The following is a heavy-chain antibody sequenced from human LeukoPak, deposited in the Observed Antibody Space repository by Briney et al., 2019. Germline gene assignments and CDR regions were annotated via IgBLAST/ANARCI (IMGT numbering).Heavy chain of an antibody. J-gene: IGHJ4*02. Sequence: GGSLRLSCAASGFTVSSNYMSWVRQAPWKGLEWVSVIYSGGSTYYADSVKGRFTISRDNSKNTLYLQMNSLRAEDTAVYYCAKDLTDDILTGLLFDYWGQGTLVTVSS. CDR3: AKDLTDDILTGLLFDY. D-gene: IGHD3-9*01. CDR2: IYSGGST. CDR1: GFTVSSNY. V-gene: IGHV3-53*05.